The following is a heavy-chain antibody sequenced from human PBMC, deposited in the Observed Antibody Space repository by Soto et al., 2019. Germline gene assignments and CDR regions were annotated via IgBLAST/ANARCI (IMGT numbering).Heavy chain of an antibody. J-gene: IGHJ6*02. CDR2: ISYDGSNK. V-gene: IGHV3-30*18. CDR1: GFTFSSYG. Sequence: GGSLRLSCAASGFTFSSYGMHWVRQAPGKGLEWVAVISYDGSNKYYADSVKGRFTISRDNSKNTLYLQMNSLRAEDTAVYYFAKAIGYSISWYVVYYYYGMDVWGQGTTVTVSS. CDR3: AKAIGYSISWYVVYYYYGMDV. D-gene: IGHD6-13*01.